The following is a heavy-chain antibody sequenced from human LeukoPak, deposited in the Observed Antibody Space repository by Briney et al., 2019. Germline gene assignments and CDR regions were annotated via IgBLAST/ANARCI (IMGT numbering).Heavy chain of an antibody. CDR1: GFTFSSYS. Sequence: GGSLRLSCAASGFTFSSYSMNLVRQAPGKGLEWVSSISSSSSYIYYADSVKGRFTISRDNAKNSLYLQMNSLRAEDTAVYYCARDAAAGQKIKYAFDIWGQGTMVTVSS. V-gene: IGHV3-21*01. CDR2: ISSSSSYI. CDR3: ARDAAAGQKIKYAFDI. D-gene: IGHD6-13*01. J-gene: IGHJ3*02.